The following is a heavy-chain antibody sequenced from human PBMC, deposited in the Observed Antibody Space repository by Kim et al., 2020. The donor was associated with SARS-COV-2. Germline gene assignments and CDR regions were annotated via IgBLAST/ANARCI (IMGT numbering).Heavy chain of an antibody. Sequence: SETLSLTCAVSGGSISSGGYSWSWIRQPPGKGLEWIGYIYHSGSTYYNPSLKSRVTISVDRSKNQFSLKLSSVTAADTAVYYCARGGGVTSEVLMVYASAFDIWGQGTMVTVSS. V-gene: IGHV4-30-2*01. CDR1: GGSISSGGYS. D-gene: IGHD2-8*01. CDR2: IYHSGST. J-gene: IGHJ3*02. CDR3: ARGGGVTSEVLMVYASAFDI.